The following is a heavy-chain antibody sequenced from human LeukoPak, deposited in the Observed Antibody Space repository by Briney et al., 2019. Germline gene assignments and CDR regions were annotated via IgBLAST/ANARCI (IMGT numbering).Heavy chain of an antibody. J-gene: IGHJ4*02. D-gene: IGHD4-17*01. Sequence: SETLSLTCTVSGGSISSSSYYWGWIRQPPGKGLEWIGSIYYSGSTYYNPSLESRVTISVDTSKNQFSLKLSSVTAADTAVYYCARLGSTVVTPSDYWGQGTLVTVSS. CDR2: IYYSGST. CDR1: GGSISSSSYY. CDR3: ARLGSTVVTPSDY. V-gene: IGHV4-39*01.